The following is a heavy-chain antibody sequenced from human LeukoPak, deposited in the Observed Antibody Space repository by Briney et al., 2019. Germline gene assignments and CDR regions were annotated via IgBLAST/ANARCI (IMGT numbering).Heavy chain of an antibody. J-gene: IGHJ5*02. D-gene: IGHD3-10*01. CDR2: IIPILGIA. Sequence: ASVKVSCKASGGTFSSYAISWVRQAPGQGLEWMGRIIPILGIANYAQKFQGRVTITADKSTSTAYMELSSLRSEDTAVYYCARKNSGSYGSGNNWFDPWGPGTLVTVSS. CDR1: GGTFSSYA. V-gene: IGHV1-69*04. CDR3: ARKNSGSYGSGNNWFDP.